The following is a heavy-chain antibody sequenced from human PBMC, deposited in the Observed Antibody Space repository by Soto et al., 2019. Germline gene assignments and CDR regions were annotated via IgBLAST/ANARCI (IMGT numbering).Heavy chain of an antibody. CDR2: ISSSGNTI. CDR1: GFTFSDYY. J-gene: IGHJ5*02. CDR3: AKMSSENYYDPVFS. Sequence: QVQLVESGGGVVKTSGSLRLACAASGFTFSDYYMSWVRPAPGKGLEWVSYISSSGNTIYYADSVKGRFTISRDNAKNSVYLQMNSLRAEDTALYFCAKMSSENYYDPVFSWGQGTLVTVSS. V-gene: IGHV3-11*01. D-gene: IGHD3-22*01.